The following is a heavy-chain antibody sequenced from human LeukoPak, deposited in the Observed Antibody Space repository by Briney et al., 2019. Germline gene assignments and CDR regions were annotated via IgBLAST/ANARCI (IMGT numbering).Heavy chain of an antibody. CDR1: GYTFTGYY. Sequence: ASVKVSCKXSGYTFTGYYMHWVRQAPGQGLEWMGWINPNSGGTNYAQKFQGRVTMTRDTSISTAYMELSRLRSDDTAVYYCASPSARDFWSGYSYYFDYWGQGTLVTVSS. J-gene: IGHJ4*02. CDR3: ASPSARDFWSGYSYYFDY. D-gene: IGHD3-3*01. CDR2: INPNSGGT. V-gene: IGHV1-2*02.